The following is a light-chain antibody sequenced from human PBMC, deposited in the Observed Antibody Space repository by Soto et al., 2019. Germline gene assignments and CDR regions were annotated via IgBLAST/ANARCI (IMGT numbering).Light chain of an antibody. V-gene: IGKV3-15*01. CDR2: GAS. Sequence: EIVMTQSPATLSVSPGERATLSCRVSQSVNSNLAWFQQRPGQAPRLLIYGASTRATGIPGRFSGSGSGTEFTLTISRLQSEDIAVYYCQQYNTWLAWTFGQGTKVEIK. CDR3: QQYNTWLAWT. J-gene: IGKJ1*01. CDR1: QSVNSN.